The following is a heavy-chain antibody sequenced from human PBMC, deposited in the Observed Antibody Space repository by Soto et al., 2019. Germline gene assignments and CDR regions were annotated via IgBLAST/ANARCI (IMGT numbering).Heavy chain of an antibody. CDR2: INGGGTT. CDR3: AKEKEWSGVYGMDV. V-gene: IGHV3-23*01. D-gene: IGHD3-3*01. Sequence: EVPLLESGGGLAQPGGSLRLSCTASGFTFSAYGMTWVRQAPGKGLEWVSTINGGGTTYYADSVKGRFTVSRDNSKKTLYLQLNSLRADDTALYYCAKEKEWSGVYGMDVFGQGTTVTVS. J-gene: IGHJ6*02. CDR1: GFTFSAYG.